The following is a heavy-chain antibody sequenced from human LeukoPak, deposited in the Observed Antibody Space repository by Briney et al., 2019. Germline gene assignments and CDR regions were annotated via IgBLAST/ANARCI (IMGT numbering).Heavy chain of an antibody. D-gene: IGHD4-23*01. CDR1: GYTFTSYG. J-gene: IGHJ4*02. CDR3: ARQGYGGHSQGAADY. CDR2: ISAYNGNT. V-gene: IGHV1-18*01. Sequence: GASVKVSCKASGYTFTSYGISWVRQAPGQGLEWMGWISAYNGNTNYAQNLQGRVTMTTDTSTSTAYMELRSLRSDDTAVYYCARQGYGGHSQGAADYWGQGTLVTVSP.